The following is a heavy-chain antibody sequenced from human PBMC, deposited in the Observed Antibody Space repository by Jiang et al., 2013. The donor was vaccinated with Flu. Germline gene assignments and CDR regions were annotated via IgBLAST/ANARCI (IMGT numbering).Heavy chain of an antibody. Sequence: MHWVRQAPGQGLEWMGIINPSGGSTHYAXKFQGRVTVTRDTSTSTVNMELSSLRSEDTAVYYCARSLTMIPPTDYWGQGTLVTVSS. J-gene: IGHJ4*02. V-gene: IGHV1-46*01. CDR3: ARSLTMIPPTDY. CDR2: INPSGGST. D-gene: IGHD3-22*01.